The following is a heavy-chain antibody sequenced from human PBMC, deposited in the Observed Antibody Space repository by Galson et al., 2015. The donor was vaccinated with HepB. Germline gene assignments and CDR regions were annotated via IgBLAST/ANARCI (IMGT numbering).Heavy chain of an antibody. CDR2: INPSGGST. V-gene: IGHV1-46*01. D-gene: IGHD2-2*01. Sequence: VKVSCKASGYTFTSYYMHWVRQAPGQGLEWMGIINPSGGSTSYAQKFQGRVTMTRDTSTSTVYMELSSLRSEDTAVYYCARDRSGAFPAAIGYYYGMDVWGQGTTVTVSS. CDR1: GYTFTSYY. J-gene: IGHJ6*02. CDR3: ARDRSGAFPAAIGYYYGMDV.